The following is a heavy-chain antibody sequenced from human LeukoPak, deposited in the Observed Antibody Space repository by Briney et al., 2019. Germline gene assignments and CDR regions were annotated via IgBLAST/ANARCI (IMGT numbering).Heavy chain of an antibody. CDR3: ARAALRTPLTYFDY. Sequence: SETLSLTCTVSGYSISSGYYWGWIRQPPGKGLEWIGSIYHSGSTYYNPSLRSRVTISVDTSKNQFSLKLSSVTAADTAVYYCARAALRTPLTYFDYWGQGTLVTVSS. D-gene: IGHD5-12*01. J-gene: IGHJ4*02. V-gene: IGHV4-38-2*02. CDR1: GYSISSGYY. CDR2: IYHSGST.